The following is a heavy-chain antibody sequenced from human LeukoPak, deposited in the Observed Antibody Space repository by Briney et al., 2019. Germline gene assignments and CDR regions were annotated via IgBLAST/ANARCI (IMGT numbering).Heavy chain of an antibody. J-gene: IGHJ1*01. CDR3: ARGGAARLHFQN. CDR2: IYHSGST. D-gene: IGHD6-6*01. Sequence: PSETLSLTCNVSGGSISSGGSRWNWIRQPPGKGLEWIGYIYHSGSTNYNPSLQSRVTISVDTSKNQFSLNLNSVTAADTAVYYCARGGAARLHFQNWGQGTLVTVSS. V-gene: IGHV4-61*08. CDR1: GGSISSGGSR.